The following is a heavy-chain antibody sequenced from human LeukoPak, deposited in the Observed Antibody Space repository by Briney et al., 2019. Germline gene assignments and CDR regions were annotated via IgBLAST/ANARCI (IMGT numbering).Heavy chain of an antibody. CDR2: IYHSGTT. J-gene: IGHJ4*02. CDR1: GYSISSGYY. D-gene: IGHD3-22*01. Sequence: ASETLSLTCTVSGYSISSGYYWGWIRQLPGKGPEWIATIYHSGTTYYNPSLERRVTISIDTSKNQFSLKLSSVTAADTAVYYCARDPNYDSSGYYPDYWGQGTLVIVSS. CDR3: ARDPNYDSSGYYPDY. V-gene: IGHV4-38-2*02.